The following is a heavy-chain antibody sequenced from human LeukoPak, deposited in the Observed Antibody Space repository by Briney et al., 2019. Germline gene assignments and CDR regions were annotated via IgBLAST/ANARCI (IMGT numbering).Heavy chain of an antibody. CDR3: AKEGGVPAGSFDY. V-gene: IGHV3-30*02. CDR2: IRYDGCNK. J-gene: IGHJ4*02. Sequence: PGGSLRLSCAASGFTFSSYGMHWVRQAPGKGLEWVAFIRYDGCNKYYADSVKGRFTISRDNSKNTLYLQMNSLRAEDTAVYYCAKEGGVPAGSFDYWGQGTLVTVSS. CDR1: GFTFSSYG. D-gene: IGHD3-16*01.